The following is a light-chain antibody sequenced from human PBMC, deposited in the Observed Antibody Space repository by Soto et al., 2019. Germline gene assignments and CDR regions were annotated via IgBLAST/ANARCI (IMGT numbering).Light chain of an antibody. Sequence: DIQMTQSPSSLSASVVDRVTITCLASQSISGYLNWYQQKPGKAPKVLISGASTLHNGVPSRFSGCGSGTDFTLTISSLQPEDFATYYCQQSFSSPHTFGQGTKVDIK. CDR3: QQSFSSPHT. CDR1: QSISGY. V-gene: IGKV1-39*01. J-gene: IGKJ2*01. CDR2: GAS.